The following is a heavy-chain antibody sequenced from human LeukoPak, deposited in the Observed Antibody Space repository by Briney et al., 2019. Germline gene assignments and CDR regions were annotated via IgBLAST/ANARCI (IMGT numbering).Heavy chain of an antibody. V-gene: IGHV4-34*01. CDR3: ARDGSSGYGFDY. CDR1: GGSFSGYY. D-gene: IGHD3-22*01. J-gene: IGHJ4*02. Sequence: KPSETLSLTCAVYGGSFSGYYWSWIRQPPGKGLECIGEINHSGSTNYNPSLKSRVTISVDTSKNQFSLKLSSVTAADTAVYYCARDGSSGYGFDYWGQGTLVTVSS. CDR2: INHSGST.